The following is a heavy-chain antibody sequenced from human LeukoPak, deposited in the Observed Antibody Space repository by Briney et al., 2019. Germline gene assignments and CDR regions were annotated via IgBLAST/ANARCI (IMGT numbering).Heavy chain of an antibody. CDR2: ISAYNGNT. V-gene: IGHV1-18*01. CDR1: GYTFTSYG. D-gene: IGHD5-24*01. CDR3: ARDGEMATIRSNWFDP. J-gene: IGHJ5*02. Sequence: ASVKVSCKASGYTFTSYGISWVRQAPGQGLEWMGWISAYNGNTNYAQKLQGRVTMTTDTSTSTAYMELRSLRPDDTAVYYCARDGEMATIRSNWFDPWGQGTLVTVSS.